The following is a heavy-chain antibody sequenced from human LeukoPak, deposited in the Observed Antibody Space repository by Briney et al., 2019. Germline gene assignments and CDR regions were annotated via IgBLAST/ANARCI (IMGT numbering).Heavy chain of an antibody. CDR1: GGSFSGHY. Sequence: SETLSLTCAVYGGSFSGHYWSWIRQPPGKGLEWIGEINHSGSTNYNPSLKSRVTTSVDTSKNQFSLKLSSVTAADTAVYYCASFTVTRVTDYWGQGTLVTVSS. D-gene: IGHD4-17*01. J-gene: IGHJ4*02. CDR2: INHSGST. V-gene: IGHV4-34*01. CDR3: ASFTVTRVTDY.